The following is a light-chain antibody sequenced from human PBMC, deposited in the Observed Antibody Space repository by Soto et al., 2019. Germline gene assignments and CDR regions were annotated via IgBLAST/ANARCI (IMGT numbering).Light chain of an antibody. CDR1: QAITNF. CDR3: QKYNSDPLT. CDR2: AAS. V-gene: IGKV1-27*01. J-gene: IGKJ4*01. Sequence: DIQMTQSPSSLSASVGDRVTITCRASQAITNFLAWYQQKPGKVPKLLIYAASTLQSGVPSRFSGSGSGTDFTLTISSLQPEDVATYYCQKYNSDPLTFGGGTKVEIK.